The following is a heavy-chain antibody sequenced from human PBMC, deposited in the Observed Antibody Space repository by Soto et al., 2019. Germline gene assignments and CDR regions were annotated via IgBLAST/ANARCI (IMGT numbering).Heavy chain of an antibody. D-gene: IGHD3-22*01. V-gene: IGHV3-30*03. J-gene: IGHJ4*02. CDR2: ISYDGRYQ. Sequence: QVQLVESGGGVVQPGRSLRLSCAASGFTFNDYGMHWVRQAPGKGLQWVAVISYDGRYQFYADSLKGRFTISRDNAKKSLYLQRNGLRDEDAVVCYCARGGRGDSSGFGWGALDYWGQGTLITVSS. CDR3: ARGGRGDSSGFGWGALDY. CDR1: GFTFNDYG.